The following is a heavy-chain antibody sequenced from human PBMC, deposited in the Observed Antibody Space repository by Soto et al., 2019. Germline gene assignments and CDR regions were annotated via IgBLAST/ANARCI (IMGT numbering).Heavy chain of an antibody. CDR2: INHSGST. CDR3: ARGFRYTGGLRWARIWFDP. D-gene: IGHD4-17*01. CDR1: GGSFSGYY. J-gene: IGHJ5*02. V-gene: IGHV4-34*01. Sequence: ASETLSLTCAVYGGSFSGYYWSWIRQPPGKGLEWIGEINHSGSTNYNPSLKSRVTISVDTSKNQFSLKLSSVTAADTAVYYCARGFRYTGGLRWARIWFDPWGQGTLVTVPS.